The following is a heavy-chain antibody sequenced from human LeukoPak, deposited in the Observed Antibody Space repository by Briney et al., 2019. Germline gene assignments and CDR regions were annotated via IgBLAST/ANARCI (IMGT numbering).Heavy chain of an antibody. V-gene: IGHV1-69*05. CDR2: IIPIFGTA. D-gene: IGHD3-22*01. CDR3: ARGDLGHYYDSSGYYSWFDP. CDR1: GGTFSSYA. Sequence: SVKVSCKASGGTFSSYAISWVRQAPGQGLEWMGRIIPIFGTANYAQKFQGRVTITTDESTSTAYMELSSLRSEDTAVYYCARGDLGHYYDSSGYYSWFDPWGQGTLVTVSS. J-gene: IGHJ5*02.